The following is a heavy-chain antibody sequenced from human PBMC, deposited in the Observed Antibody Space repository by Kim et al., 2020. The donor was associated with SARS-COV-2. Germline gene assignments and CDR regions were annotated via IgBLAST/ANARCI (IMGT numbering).Heavy chain of an antibody. CDR3: AREGHRYDAFDI. CDR2: INHSGST. Sequence: SETLSLTCGVYGGSFSGYYWGWIRQPPGKGLEWIGEINHSGSTNYNPSLKSRVTISVDTSKNQFSLRLSSVTAADTAVYYCAREGHRYDAFDIWGQGTMVTVSS. J-gene: IGHJ3*02. V-gene: IGHV4-34*01. CDR1: GGSFSGYY. D-gene: IGHD2-21*01.